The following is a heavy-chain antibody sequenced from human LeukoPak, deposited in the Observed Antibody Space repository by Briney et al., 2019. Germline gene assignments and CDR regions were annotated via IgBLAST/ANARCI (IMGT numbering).Heavy chain of an antibody. V-gene: IGHV4-59*01. J-gene: IGHJ4*02. CDR3: ARVWEYSGYFFDY. Sequence: PSETLSLTCTVSGGSISGYYWTWIRQPPGKGLEWIGYISNSGSTNYNPSLKSRVTISLDTSKNQLSLRQSSVTAADTAVFYCARVWEYSGYFFDYWGQGTLVTVSS. CDR2: ISNSGST. D-gene: IGHD5-12*01. CDR1: GGSISGYY.